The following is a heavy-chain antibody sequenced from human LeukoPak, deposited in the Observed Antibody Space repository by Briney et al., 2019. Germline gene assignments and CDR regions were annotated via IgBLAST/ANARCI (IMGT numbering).Heavy chain of an antibody. V-gene: IGHV4-34*01. D-gene: IGHD2-2*02. J-gene: IGHJ4*02. Sequence: PSETLSLTSAVYGGSFSGYYWSWIRQPPGKGLEWIGEINHSRSTNYNPSLKSRVTISVDTSKNQFSLKLSSVTAADTAVHYCARGYCSSTSCYSRIAAAGDFDYWGQGTLVTVSS. CDR1: GGSFSGYY. CDR3: ARGYCSSTSCYSRIAAAGDFDY. CDR2: INHSRST.